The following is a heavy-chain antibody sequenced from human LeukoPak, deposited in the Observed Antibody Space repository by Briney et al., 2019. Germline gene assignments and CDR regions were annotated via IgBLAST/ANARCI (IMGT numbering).Heavy chain of an antibody. CDR1: GGSISNSNW. J-gene: IGHJ3*02. V-gene: IGHV4-4*02. CDR3: ARDRTYYYDSSGPHDAFDI. D-gene: IGHD3-22*01. CDR2: IYHSGST. Sequence: PSGTLSLTCAVSGGSISNSNWWSWVRQPPGKGLEWIGEIYHSGSTNYNPSLKSRVTISVDKSKNQFPLKLSSVTAADTAVYYCARDRTYYYDSSGPHDAFDIWGQGTMVTVSS.